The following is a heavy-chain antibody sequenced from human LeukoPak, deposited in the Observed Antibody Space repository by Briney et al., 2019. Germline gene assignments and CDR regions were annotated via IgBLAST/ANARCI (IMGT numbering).Heavy chain of an antibody. CDR2: IYYSGST. Sequence: SETLSLTCTVSGGSISSYYWSWIRQPPGKGLEWIGYIYYSGSTNYNPSLKSRVTISVDTSKSQFSLKLSSVTAADTAVYYCAALYSSSWNDAFDIWGQGTMVTVSS. D-gene: IGHD6-13*01. J-gene: IGHJ3*02. V-gene: IGHV4-59*01. CDR1: GGSISSYY. CDR3: AALYSSSWNDAFDI.